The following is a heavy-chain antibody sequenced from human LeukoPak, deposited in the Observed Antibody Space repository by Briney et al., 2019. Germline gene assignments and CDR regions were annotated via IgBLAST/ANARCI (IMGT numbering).Heavy chain of an antibody. CDR3: ARVWYQLLAVAGSSLWDI. V-gene: IGHV1-18*01. CDR1: GYTLTSYG. D-gene: IGHD2-2*01. Sequence: ASVKLSFKASGYTLTSYGISWVPQAPGQVLEWMGWISAYNGNTNYAQKLQGRVTMPTHPSTNTAYMELRSLRSDDTAVYYCARVWYQLLAVAGSSLWDIWGQGTMVTVSS. CDR2: ISAYNGNT. J-gene: IGHJ3*02.